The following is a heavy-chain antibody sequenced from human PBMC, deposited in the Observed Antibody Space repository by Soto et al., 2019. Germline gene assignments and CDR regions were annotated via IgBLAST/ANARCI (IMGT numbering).Heavy chain of an antibody. CDR3: ARDGDGYNY. Sequence: SETLSLTCTVSGGSISSSSYYWGWIRQPPGKGLEWIGYIYSSGSTSYNPSLKSRVTISVDTSKNQFSLKLSSVTAADTAVYYCARDGDGYNYWGQGTLVTVSS. CDR1: GGSISSSSYY. D-gene: IGHD5-12*01. J-gene: IGHJ4*02. V-gene: IGHV4-61*01. CDR2: IYSSGST.